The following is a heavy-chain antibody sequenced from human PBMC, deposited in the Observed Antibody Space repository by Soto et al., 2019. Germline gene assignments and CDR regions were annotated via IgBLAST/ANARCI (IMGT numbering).Heavy chain of an antibody. Sequence: GGSLRLSCAASGFTLNSNWMHWVRQAPGKGLVWVSRINTDGSVAMYVDSVKGRFTISRDNAKNTLYLHMNSLRAEDTAVYYCARVGGSGWNFDSWGQGILVTVSS. D-gene: IGHD6-19*01. CDR3: ARVGGSGWNFDS. CDR2: INTDGSVA. V-gene: IGHV3-74*03. J-gene: IGHJ4*02. CDR1: GFTLNSNW.